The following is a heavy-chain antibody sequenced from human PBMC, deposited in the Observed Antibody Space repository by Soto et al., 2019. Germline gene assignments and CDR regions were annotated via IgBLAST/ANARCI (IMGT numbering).Heavy chain of an antibody. D-gene: IGHD2-21*02. CDR2: MTGSGGFT. CDR3: ANGQCDRDCYVFDY. Sequence: EVQLLESGGALVQPGGSLRLSCAASGFSFSAYAMSWVRQAPGKGLEWVSGMTGSGGFTYYADSVKGRFTISRDTSKNTLYVQMNSLRAEETAVYYCANGQCDRDCYVFDYWGQGTLVTVSS. J-gene: IGHJ4*02. CDR1: GFSFSAYA. V-gene: IGHV3-23*01.